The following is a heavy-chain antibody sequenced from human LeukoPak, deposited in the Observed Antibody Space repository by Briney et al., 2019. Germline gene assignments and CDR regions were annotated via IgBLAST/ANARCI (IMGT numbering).Heavy chain of an antibody. J-gene: IGHJ4*02. V-gene: IGHV4-39*01. CDR2: IYYGGST. CDR3: AKSGGYGLIDY. Sequence: SEALSLTCTVSGDSISTSSYYWGWIRQPPGKGLEWIGSIYYGGSTYYNPSLKSRVTISVDTSKNQFSLKLSSVTAADTAMYYCAKSGGYGLIDYWGQGTLVTVSS. CDR1: GDSISTSSYY. D-gene: IGHD1-26*01.